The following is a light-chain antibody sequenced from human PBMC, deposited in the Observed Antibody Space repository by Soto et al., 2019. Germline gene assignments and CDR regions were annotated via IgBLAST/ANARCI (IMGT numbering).Light chain of an antibody. CDR1: QSVTSS. Sequence: EIVMTQSQATLSVSRGERVTFSCRASQSVTSSLARYQHKPGQAPRIIIFGASGRATGIPDRFSGSGSGTDFTLTINSLQSEDFAVYYCQPYNNWPLTLGGGTKV. CDR2: GAS. CDR3: QPYNNWPLT. V-gene: IGKV3D-15*01. J-gene: IGKJ4*01.